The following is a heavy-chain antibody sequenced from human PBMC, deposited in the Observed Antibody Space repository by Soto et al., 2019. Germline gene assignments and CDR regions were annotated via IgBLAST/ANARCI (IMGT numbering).Heavy chain of an antibody. CDR2: ISYDGSNK. V-gene: IGHV3-30*18. CDR1: GFTFSSYG. Sequence: SLRLSCAASGFTFSSYGMHWVRQAPGKGLEWVAVISYDGSNKYYADSVKGRFTISRDNSKNTLYLQMNSLRAEDTAVYYCAKDYGSGFDYYYYMDVWGKGTTVTVSS. D-gene: IGHD3-10*01. CDR3: AKDYGSGFDYYYYMDV. J-gene: IGHJ6*03.